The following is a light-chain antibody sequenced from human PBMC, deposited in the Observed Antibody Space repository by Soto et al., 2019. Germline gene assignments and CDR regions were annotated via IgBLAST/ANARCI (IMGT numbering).Light chain of an antibody. CDR2: GAS. CDR3: QQRSNWPTT. V-gene: IGKV3-11*01. J-gene: IGKJ4*01. CDR1: QSVSSK. Sequence: EIVMTQSPATLSASPGERATLSCRASQSVSSKLAWYQHKPGQAPRLLIYGASIRATGIPDRFSGSGSGTDFTLTISSLEPEDFAVYYCQQRSNWPTTFGGGTKVDIK.